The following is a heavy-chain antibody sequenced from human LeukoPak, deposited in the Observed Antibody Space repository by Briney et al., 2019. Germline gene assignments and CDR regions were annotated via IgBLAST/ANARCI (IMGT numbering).Heavy chain of an antibody. CDR3: ARDPWDY. CDR1: GFTFSSYS. CDR2: INHSGST. Sequence: GSLRLSCAASGFTFSSYSMNWVRQPPGKGLEWIGEINHSGSTNYNPSLKSRVTISVDTSKNQFSLKLSSVTAADTAVYYCARDPWDYWGQGTLVTVSS. V-gene: IGHV4-34*01. J-gene: IGHJ4*02.